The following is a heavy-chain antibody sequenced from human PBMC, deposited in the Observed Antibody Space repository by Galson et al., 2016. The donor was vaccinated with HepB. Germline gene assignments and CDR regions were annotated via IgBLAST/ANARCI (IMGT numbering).Heavy chain of an antibody. V-gene: IGHV4-38-2*01. Sequence: SETLSLTCAVSGFSIGTGYYWGWIRQPPGKGLYWIGNIYHNGNTYYNTSLRSRVILSVDTPKNLFSLNLSSVTAADTAVYYCVRGTVAGIDYWGQGTLVTVSS. CDR3: VRGTVAGIDY. D-gene: IGHD6-19*01. CDR1: GFSIGTGYY. CDR2: IYHNGNT. J-gene: IGHJ4*02.